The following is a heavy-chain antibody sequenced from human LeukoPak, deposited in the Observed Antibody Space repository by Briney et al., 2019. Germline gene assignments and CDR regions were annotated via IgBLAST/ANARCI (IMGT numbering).Heavy chain of an antibody. CDR2: ISGSGGST. V-gene: IGHV3-23*01. D-gene: IGHD6-19*01. CDR3: ATADSSGWYYLDY. Sequence: GGSLRLSCAASGFTFSSYAMSWVRQAPGKGLEWVSAISGSGGSTYYADSVKGRFTISRDNSKNTLYLQMNSLRAEDTAVYYCATADSSGWYYLDYWGQGTLVTVSS. CDR1: GFTFSSYA. J-gene: IGHJ4*02.